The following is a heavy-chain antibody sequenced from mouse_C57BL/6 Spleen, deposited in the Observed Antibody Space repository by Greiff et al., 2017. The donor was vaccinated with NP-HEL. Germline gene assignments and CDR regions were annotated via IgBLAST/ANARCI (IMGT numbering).Heavy chain of an antibody. Sequence: QVQLQQPGAELVRPGSSVKLSCKASGYTFTSYWMDWVKQRPGQGLEWIGNIYPSDSETHYNQKFKDKATLTVDKSSSTAYMQLSSLTSEDSAVYYCARRAGSYAMDYWGQGTSVTVSS. CDR1: GYTFTSYW. J-gene: IGHJ4*01. CDR2: IYPSDSET. V-gene: IGHV1-61*01. D-gene: IGHD3-1*01. CDR3: ARRAGSYAMDY.